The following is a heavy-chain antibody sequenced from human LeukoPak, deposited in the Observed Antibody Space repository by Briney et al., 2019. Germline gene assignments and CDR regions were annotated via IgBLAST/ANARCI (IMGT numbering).Heavy chain of an antibody. CDR3: AREYVGYRNYYSYYMDV. D-gene: IGHD6-13*01. J-gene: IGHJ6*03. CDR1: GGSIGPYY. CDR2: IYYSGST. V-gene: IGHV4-31*03. Sequence: SETLSLTCTVSGGSIGPYYWSWIRQHPGKGLEWIGYIYYSGSTYYNPPLKSRVTISVDTSKNQFSLKLSSVTAADTAVYYCAREYVGYRNYYSYYMDVWGKGTTVTVSS.